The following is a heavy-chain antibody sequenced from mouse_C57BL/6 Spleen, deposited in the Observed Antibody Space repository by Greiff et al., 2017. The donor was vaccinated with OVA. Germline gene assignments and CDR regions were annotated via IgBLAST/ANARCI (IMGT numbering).Heavy chain of an antibody. J-gene: IGHJ3*01. CDR1: GYTFTSYW. Sequence: QVQLQQPGAELVKPGASVKMSCKASGYTFTSYWITWVKQRPGQGLEWIGDIYPGSGSTNYNEKFKSKDTLTVDTSSSTAYMQLSSLTSEDSAVYYGAGDSSGREGFAYWAKGLWSLSLQ. D-gene: IGHD3-2*02. V-gene: IGHV1-55*01. CDR2: IYPGSGST. CDR3: AGDSSGREGFAY.